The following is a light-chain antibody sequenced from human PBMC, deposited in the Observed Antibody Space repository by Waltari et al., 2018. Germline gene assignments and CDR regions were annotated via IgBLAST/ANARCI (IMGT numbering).Light chain of an antibody. CDR3: QEYDTLPVT. CDR2: KAS. V-gene: IGKV1-5*03. J-gene: IGKJ4*01. CDR1: QSVKNN. Sequence: DIQMTQSPSTLSASVGDRITITCRASQSVKNNLAWYQQKAGKAPKVLIHKASRLESGGPARCSGSGFGTEFTLTISSLQPDDFATYYCQEYDTLPVTCGGGTKVEIK.